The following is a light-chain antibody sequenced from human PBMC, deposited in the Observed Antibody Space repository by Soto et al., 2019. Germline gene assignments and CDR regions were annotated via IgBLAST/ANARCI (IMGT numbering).Light chain of an antibody. J-gene: IGKJ5*01. V-gene: IGKV1-39*01. CDR2: AAS. CDR1: QSISSY. Sequence: DLPMTQSPSSLSASVGDRVTITCRASQSISSYLNWYRQKPGKAPKLLIYAASNLQSGVPSRFSGSGSGTDFTLTISGLQPGDFATYYCQQSYDAPITFGQGTRLEIK. CDR3: QQSYDAPIT.